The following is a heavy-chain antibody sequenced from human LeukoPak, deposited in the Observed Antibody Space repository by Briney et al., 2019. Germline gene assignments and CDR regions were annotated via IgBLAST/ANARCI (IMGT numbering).Heavy chain of an antibody. CDR3: ARRAGAYSHSYDY. D-gene: IGHD4/OR15-4a*01. Sequence: GGSLRLSCTVSGFTVSSNSMSWVRQAPGKGLEWVSFIYSDNTHYSDSVKGRFTISRDNSKNTLYLQMNSLRAEDTAVYYCARRAGAYSHSYDYWGQGTLVTVSS. V-gene: IGHV3-53*01. CDR1: GFTVSSNS. J-gene: IGHJ4*02. CDR2: IYSDNT.